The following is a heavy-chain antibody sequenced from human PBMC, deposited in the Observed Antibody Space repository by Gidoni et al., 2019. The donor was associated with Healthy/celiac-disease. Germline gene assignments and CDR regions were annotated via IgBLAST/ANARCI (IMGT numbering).Heavy chain of an antibody. J-gene: IGHJ4*02. Sequence: QVQLVQSGAEVKKPGSSVKVSCKASGGTFSSYAISWVRQAPGQGLEWMGRIIPILGIANYAQKFQGRVTITADKSTSTAYMELSSLRSEDTAVYYCASTCIAAAGTFICDWGQGTLVTVSS. CDR3: ASTCIAAAGTFICD. V-gene: IGHV1-69*04. D-gene: IGHD6-13*01. CDR2: IIPILGIA. CDR1: GGTFSSYA.